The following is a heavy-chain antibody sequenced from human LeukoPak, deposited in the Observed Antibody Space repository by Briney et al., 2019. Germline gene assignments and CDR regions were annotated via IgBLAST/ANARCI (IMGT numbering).Heavy chain of an antibody. CDR2: LSDGGYSS. CDR1: GFSFSTYA. CDR3: AKDGPGYYYYYGMDV. Sequence: GGSLRLSCAASGFSFSTYAMTWVRQAPGKGLEWVSALSDGGYSSYYADSVKGRFTISRDNSKNTLYLQMNSLRAEDTAVYYCAKDGPGYYYYYGMDVWGQGTTVTVSS. J-gene: IGHJ6*02. V-gene: IGHV3-23*01.